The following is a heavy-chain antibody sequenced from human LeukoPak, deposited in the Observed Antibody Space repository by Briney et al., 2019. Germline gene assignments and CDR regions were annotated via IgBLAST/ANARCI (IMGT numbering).Heavy chain of an antibody. J-gene: IGHJ4*02. CDR3: ARDQGIFDY. V-gene: IGHV3-30*03. CDR1: GFTFSSCG. CDR2: MSFDGGKE. Sequence: AGGSLRLSCAASGFTFSSCGMHWVRQAPGKGLEWVALMSFDGGKEFYADSVKGRFTISRDNAKNSLYLQMHSLRDEDSAVYYCARDQGIFDYWGQGTLVTVSS.